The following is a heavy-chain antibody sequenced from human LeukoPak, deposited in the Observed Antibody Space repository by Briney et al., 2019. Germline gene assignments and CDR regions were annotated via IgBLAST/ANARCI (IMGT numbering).Heavy chain of an antibody. CDR3: ARGRGIVVVVAATGDY. D-gene: IGHD2-15*01. CDR1: GYTFTGYY. V-gene: IGHV1-8*02. Sequence: ASVKVSCKASGYTFTGYYMHWVRQATGQGLEWMGWMNPNSGNTGYAQKFQGRVTMTRNTSISTAYMELSSLRSEDTAVYYCARGRGIVVVVAATGDYWGQGTLVTVSS. J-gene: IGHJ4*02. CDR2: MNPNSGNT.